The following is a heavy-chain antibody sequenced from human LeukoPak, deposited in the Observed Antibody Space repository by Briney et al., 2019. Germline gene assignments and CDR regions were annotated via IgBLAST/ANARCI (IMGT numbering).Heavy chain of an antibody. CDR1: GFTFSSYW. V-gene: IGHV3-7*01. Sequence: GVSLRLSCAASGFTFSSYWMSWVRQAPGKGLEWVANIKQDGSEKYYVDSVKGRFTISRDNAKNSLYLQMNSLRAEDTAVYYCAREGNYDFWSGYSRRFDYWGQGILVTVSS. J-gene: IGHJ4*02. CDR2: IKQDGSEK. CDR3: AREGNYDFWSGYSRRFDY. D-gene: IGHD3-3*01.